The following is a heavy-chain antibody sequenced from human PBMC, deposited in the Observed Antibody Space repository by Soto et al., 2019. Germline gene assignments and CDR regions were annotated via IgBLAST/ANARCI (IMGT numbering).Heavy chain of an antibody. CDR3: ARGPPRGYSYGFKFDY. J-gene: IGHJ4*01. CDR2: IYYSGST. D-gene: IGHD5-18*01. CDR1: GGSISSYY. V-gene: IGHV4-59*01. Sequence: SETLSLTCTVSGGSISSYYWSWIRQPPGKGLEWIGYIYYSGSTNYNPSLKSRVTISVDTSKNLFSLKLCSVTAADTAVYYCARGPPRGYSYGFKFDYWVHGTLVTVSS.